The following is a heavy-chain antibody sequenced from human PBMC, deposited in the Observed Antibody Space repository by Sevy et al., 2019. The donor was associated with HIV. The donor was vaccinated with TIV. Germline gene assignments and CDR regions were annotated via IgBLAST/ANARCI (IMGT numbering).Heavy chain of an antibody. V-gene: IGHV4-38-2*02. CDR2: IYHSGST. CDR1: GYSISSGYY. Sequence: SETLSLTCTVSGYSISSGYYWGWIRQPPGKGLEWIGSIYHSGSTYYNPSLKSRVTISVDTSKNQFSLKLSSVTAADTPVYYCARDDGDYYDSSGHYWGQGTLVTVSS. J-gene: IGHJ4*02. CDR3: ARDDGDYYDSSGHY. D-gene: IGHD3-22*01.